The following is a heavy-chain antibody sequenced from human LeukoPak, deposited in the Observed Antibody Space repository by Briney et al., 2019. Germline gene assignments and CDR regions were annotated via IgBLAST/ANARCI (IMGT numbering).Heavy chain of an antibody. D-gene: IGHD1-14*01. Sequence: GGSLRLSCAPSLYTFGSYSLNWVRHAPGKGVECVSPISTSRSDIYYADSVKGGFTISRDNAKNALYLQMNSLRAEDTAVYYCARVGPWVNPDYYYYYMDVWGKGTTVTVSS. CDR2: ISTSRSDI. CDR3: ARVGPWVNPDYYYYYMDV. J-gene: IGHJ6*03. CDR1: LYTFGSYS. V-gene: IGHV3-21*01.